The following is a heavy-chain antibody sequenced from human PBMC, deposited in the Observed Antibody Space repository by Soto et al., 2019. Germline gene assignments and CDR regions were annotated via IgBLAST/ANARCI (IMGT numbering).Heavy chain of an antibody. D-gene: IGHD6-19*01. CDR3: ARDTSKSSGSVFGY. CDR2: INPNSGGT. CDR1: GYPFTGYY. V-gene: IGHV1-2*02. Sequence: ASVKVCFKASGYPFTGYYMHLVRQAPGQGLEWMGWINPNSGGTNYAQKFQGRVTMTRDTSISTAYMELSRLRSDDTAVYYCARDTSKSSGSVFGYWGQGTLVTVSS. J-gene: IGHJ4*02.